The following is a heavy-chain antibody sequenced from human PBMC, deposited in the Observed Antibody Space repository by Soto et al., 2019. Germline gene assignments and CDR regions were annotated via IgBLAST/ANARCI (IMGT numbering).Heavy chain of an antibody. CDR2: MYHSGTF. CDR3: ARAQFYSGSGNYNNLMFDA. Sequence: TSETLSLTCAVSGGSIGGVGYSWSWIRQPPGGGLEWIGYMYHSGTFLKSPSLKTRLTMSLDMSKNQFSLTLNSMPAADTAVYYCARAQFYSGSGNYNNLMFDAWGQGIQVTVSS. CDR1: GGSIGGVGYS. J-gene: IGHJ5*02. D-gene: IGHD3-10*01. V-gene: IGHV4-30-2*01.